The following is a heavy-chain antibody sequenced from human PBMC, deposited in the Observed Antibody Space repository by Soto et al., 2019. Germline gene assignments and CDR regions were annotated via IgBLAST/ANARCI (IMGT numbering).Heavy chain of an antibody. CDR1: GDSISSDGYH. Sequence: SETLSLTCTVSGDSISSDGYHWSWIRQSPGKGLEWIGYIYNGGRTFYRPSLESRINMSLDATKNSYSLRLTSVTAADTAVYYCARAPVGMESINFFDHWGQGILVTVSS. D-gene: IGHD1-1*01. CDR2: IYNGGRT. J-gene: IGHJ4*02. CDR3: ARAPVGMESINFFDH. V-gene: IGHV4-30-4*01.